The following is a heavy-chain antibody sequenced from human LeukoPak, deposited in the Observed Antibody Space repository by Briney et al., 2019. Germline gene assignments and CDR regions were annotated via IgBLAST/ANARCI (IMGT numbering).Heavy chain of an antibody. J-gene: IGHJ4*02. CDR3: AKGGPRGWLPEYFDY. CDR1: GFTFSSYA. CDR2: ISGSGGSA. Sequence: PGGSLRLSCAASGFTFSSYAMSWVRQAPGKGLEWVSAISGSGGSAYYADSVKGRFTISRDNSKDTLYLQMNSLRAEDTAVYYCAKGGPRGWLPEYFDYWGQGTLVTVSS. V-gene: IGHV3-23*01. D-gene: IGHD3-9*01.